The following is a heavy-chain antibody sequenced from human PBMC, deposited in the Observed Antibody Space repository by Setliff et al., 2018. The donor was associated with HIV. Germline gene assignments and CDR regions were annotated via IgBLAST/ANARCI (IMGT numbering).Heavy chain of an antibody. CDR1: GYTLSSHY. D-gene: IGHD3-3*01. J-gene: IGHJ4*02. CDR3: ARDLRNSNTLFGVLNFVFDL. V-gene: IGHV1-2*02. Sequence: GASVKVSCKASGYTLSSHYIHWVRQAPGHRPEWVGWINPQTGGTNFAQKFQGRITMTSDTSVNTVFIELSRLKSDDTALYYCARDLRNSNTLFGVLNFVFDLWGQGTLVTAPQ. CDR2: INPQTGGT.